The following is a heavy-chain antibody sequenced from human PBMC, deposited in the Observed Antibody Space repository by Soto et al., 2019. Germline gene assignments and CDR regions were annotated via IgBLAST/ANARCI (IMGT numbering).Heavy chain of an antibody. Sequence: EVHLLESGGGLVRPGGSLRLSCAASGFTFYNYAMNWVRQAPGKGLEWVSTISGGGDGTYYADSVKGRFTISRENSRNTVYLQMNSLRAEDTAVYYCAKKGLGSLATYCTTGDCHYAFDVWGQGTLVTVSS. CDR1: GFTFYNYA. D-gene: IGHD2-8*01. CDR3: AKKGLGSLATYCTTGDCHYAFDV. V-gene: IGHV3-23*01. CDR2: ISGGGDGT. J-gene: IGHJ3*01.